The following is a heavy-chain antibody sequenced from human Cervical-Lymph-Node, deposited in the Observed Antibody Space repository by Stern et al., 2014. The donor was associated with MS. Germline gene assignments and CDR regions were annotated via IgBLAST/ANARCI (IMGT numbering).Heavy chain of an antibody. Sequence: QVTLKESGPALVKPPQTLTLTCTFSGFSLTTSGMCVSWIRQPPGKALEWLAFIDWDDDKSYNTSLKTRLTISKDTSKNQVVLTMTNMDPVDTATYYCARFYSSSSFADAFDIWGQGTMVTVSS. CDR2: IDWDDDK. J-gene: IGHJ3*02. CDR3: ARFYSSSSFADAFDI. D-gene: IGHD6-6*01. CDR1: GFSLTTSGMC. V-gene: IGHV2-70*01.